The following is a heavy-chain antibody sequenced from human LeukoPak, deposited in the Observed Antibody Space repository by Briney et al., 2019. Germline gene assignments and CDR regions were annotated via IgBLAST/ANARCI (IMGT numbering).Heavy chain of an antibody. CDR3: ARATTLPYYYDSSGYYYYFYY. CDR1: GFTFSSYA. CDR2: ISYDGSNK. D-gene: IGHD3-22*01. Sequence: GGSLRLSCAASGFTFSSYAMHWVRQAPGKGLEWVAVISYDGSNKYYADSVKGRFTISRDNSKNTLYLQMNSLRAEDTAVYYCARATTLPYYYDSSGYYYYFYYCGQGTLVTVSS. J-gene: IGHJ4*02. V-gene: IGHV3-30*04.